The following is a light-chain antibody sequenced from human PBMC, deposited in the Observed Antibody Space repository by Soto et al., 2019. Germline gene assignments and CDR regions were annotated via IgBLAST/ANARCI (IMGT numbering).Light chain of an antibody. V-gene: IGKV3-20*01. CDR2: VAS. CDR1: QSVSSSY. Sequence: EIVLTQSPGTLSLSPGERATLSCRASQSVSSSYLAWYQQKPGQAPRLLIYVASSRATGIPDRFSGSGSGTDFTLTISRLEPEDFGVYYWQQDGSSPPWTFGQGTKVLIK. CDR3: QQDGSSPPWT. J-gene: IGKJ1*01.